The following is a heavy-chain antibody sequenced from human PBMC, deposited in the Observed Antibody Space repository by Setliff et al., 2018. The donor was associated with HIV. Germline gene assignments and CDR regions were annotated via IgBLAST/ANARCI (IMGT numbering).Heavy chain of an antibody. J-gene: IGHJ4*02. V-gene: IGHV4-39*02. CDR1: GASINSGYDY. D-gene: IGHD3-3*01. CDR3: ARTSYNFWGGPDS. CDR2: IYNSAST. Sequence: SETLSLTCTVSGASINSGYDYWVWVRQPPGKGLQWIGSIYNSASTYYSPSLKRRVIMSVDTSKNRFSLRLSSVSAADTAVYYCARTSYNFWGGPDSWGQGTLVTVSS.